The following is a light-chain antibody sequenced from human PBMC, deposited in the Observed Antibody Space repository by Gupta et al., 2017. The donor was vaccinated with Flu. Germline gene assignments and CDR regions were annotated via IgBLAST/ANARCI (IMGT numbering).Light chain of an antibody. CDR2: QDS. J-gene: IGLJ1*01. CDR1: KLGDKY. V-gene: IGLV3-1*01. Sequence: PGQTASITCSGDKLGDKYACWYQQKPGQSPVLVIYQDSKRPSGIPERFSGSNSGNTATLTISGTQAMDEADYYCQAWDSSTAGVFGTGTKVTVL. CDR3: QAWDSSTAGV.